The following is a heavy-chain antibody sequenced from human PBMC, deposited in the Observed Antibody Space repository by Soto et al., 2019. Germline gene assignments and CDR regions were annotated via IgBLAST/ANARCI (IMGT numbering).Heavy chain of an antibody. CDR1: GGSTSSYY. V-gene: IGHV4-59*01. CDR2: IYYSGST. CDR3: ARHPTHYAFWCGPAAPYYYMYV. J-gene: IGHJ6*03. D-gene: IGHD3-3*01. Sequence: SQALSLTCTVSGGSTSSYYCSWIRQPPGKGLEWIGYIYYSGSTNYNPSLKSRVTISVDTSKNQFSLKLSSVTAADTAVYYCARHPTHYAFWCGPAAPYYYMYVSGKRTTVTVSS.